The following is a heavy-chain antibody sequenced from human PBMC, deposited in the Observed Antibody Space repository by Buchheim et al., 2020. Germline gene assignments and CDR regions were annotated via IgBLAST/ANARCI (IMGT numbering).Heavy chain of an antibody. CDR3: ARDLGPSYDSSGYYWFQYYYGMDV. CDR2: ISYDGSNK. CDR1: GFTFSSYA. V-gene: IGHV3-30-3*01. J-gene: IGHJ6*02. D-gene: IGHD3-22*01. Sequence: QVQLVESGGGVVQPGRSLRLSCAASGFTFSSYAMHWVRQAPGKGLEWVAVISYDGSNKYYADSVKGRFTISRDHSKNTLHLQMNSLRAEDTAVYYCARDLGPSYDSSGYYWFQYYYGMDVWGQGTT.